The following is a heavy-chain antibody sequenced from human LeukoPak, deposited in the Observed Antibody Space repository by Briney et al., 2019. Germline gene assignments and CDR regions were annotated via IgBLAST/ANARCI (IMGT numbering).Heavy chain of an antibody. Sequence: PGGSLRLSCAASGFTFSSYAMSWVRRAPGKGLEWVSAISGSGGSTYYAGSVKGRFTISRDNSKNTLYLQMNSLRAEDTAVYYCAKGPGDLYYYGSNWFDPWGQGTLVTVSS. CDR1: GFTFSSYA. V-gene: IGHV3-23*01. CDR3: AKGPGDLYYYGSNWFDP. CDR2: ISGSGGST. D-gene: IGHD3-10*01. J-gene: IGHJ5*02.